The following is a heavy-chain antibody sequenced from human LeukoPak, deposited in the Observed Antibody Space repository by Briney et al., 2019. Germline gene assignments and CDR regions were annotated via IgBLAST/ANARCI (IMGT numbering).Heavy chain of an antibody. D-gene: IGHD4-11*01. J-gene: IGHJ4*02. CDR2: ISAYNGNT. CDR3: ARAPYRRGFDY. V-gene: IGHV1-18*01. Sequence: GASVNVSCKAAGYTFTSYGISWGRHAPGQGLEWMGWISAYNGNTNYAQKLQGRDNMTTDTSTSTAYMELRSLRSDDSAVYYCARAPYRRGFDYWGQGTLVTVSS. CDR1: GYTFTSYG.